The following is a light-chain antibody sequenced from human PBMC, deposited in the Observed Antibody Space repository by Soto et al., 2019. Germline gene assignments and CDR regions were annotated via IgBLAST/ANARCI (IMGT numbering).Light chain of an antibody. CDR1: QSVRSN. V-gene: IGKV3-15*01. CDR2: AAS. CDR3: QQYNNWPPLT. Sequence: EIVMTQSPATLSVSPGERATLSCRASQSVRSNLAWYQQKPGQAPRLLIYAASTRATGIPARFSGSGSGTEFTLTINSPKSEDFGVYYCQQYNNWPPLTFGQGTRLEIK. J-gene: IGKJ5*01.